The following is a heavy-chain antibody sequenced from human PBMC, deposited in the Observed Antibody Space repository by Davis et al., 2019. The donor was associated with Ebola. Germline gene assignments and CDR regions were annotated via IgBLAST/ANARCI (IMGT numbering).Heavy chain of an antibody. Sequence: PSETLSLTCTVSGGSISSHYWSWIRQPPGKGLEWIGYIYYSGSTNYNPSLKSRVTISVDTSKNQFSLKLSSVTAADTAVYYFARVSRRYGSGSDYSGTNWFDPWGQGTLVTVSS. CDR2: IYYSGST. CDR1: GGSISSHY. V-gene: IGHV4-59*11. CDR3: ARVSRRYGSGSDYSGTNWFDP. J-gene: IGHJ5*02. D-gene: IGHD3-10*01.